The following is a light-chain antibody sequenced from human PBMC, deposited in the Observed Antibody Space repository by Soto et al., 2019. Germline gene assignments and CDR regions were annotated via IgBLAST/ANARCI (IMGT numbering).Light chain of an antibody. CDR3: QKYNNWTPIT. CDR2: GAS. CDR1: QSVSSN. V-gene: IGKV3-15*01. Sequence: EIVMTQSPATLSVSPGERATLSCRASQSVSSNLAWYQQKPGQAPRLRIYGASTRATGIPARCSGSGSGTEFTLTISSLKSEDFAVYYCQKYNNWTPITFGQGTRLE. J-gene: IGKJ5*01.